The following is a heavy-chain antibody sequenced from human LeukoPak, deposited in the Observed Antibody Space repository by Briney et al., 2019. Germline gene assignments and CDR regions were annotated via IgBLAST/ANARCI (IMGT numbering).Heavy chain of an antibody. CDR2: IYYSGST. Sequence: SETLSLTCTVSGGSISSSSYYWGWIRQPPGKGLEWIGSIYYSGSTYYNPSLKSRVTISVDTSKNQFSLKLSSVTAADTAVYYCARQAIGVRGAHFDPWGQGTLVTVSS. J-gene: IGHJ5*02. CDR1: GGSISSSSYY. D-gene: IGHD3-10*01. CDR3: ARQAIGVRGAHFDP. V-gene: IGHV4-39*01.